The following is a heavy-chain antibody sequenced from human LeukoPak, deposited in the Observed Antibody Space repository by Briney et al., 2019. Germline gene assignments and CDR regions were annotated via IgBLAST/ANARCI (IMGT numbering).Heavy chain of an antibody. CDR1: GFTFISSA. D-gene: IGHD3-22*01. Sequence: SVKVSCTTSGFTFISSAVQWVRQARGQRLEWIGWIVVGSGNTNYAQKFQERVTITRDMSTSTAYMELSSLRSENTAVYYCAADPSYSSGYRYYFDYWGQGTLVTVSS. V-gene: IGHV1-58*01. J-gene: IGHJ4*02. CDR3: AADPSYSSGYRYYFDY. CDR2: IVVGSGNT.